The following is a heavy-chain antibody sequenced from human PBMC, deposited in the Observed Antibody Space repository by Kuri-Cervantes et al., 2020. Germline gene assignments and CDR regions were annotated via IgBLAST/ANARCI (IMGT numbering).Heavy chain of an antibody. Sequence: SVKVSCKASGYTFTNYGISWVRQAPGQGLEWMGGIIPIFGTANYAQKFQGRVTITTDESTNTAYMELRSLRYDDTAVYYCAKNIAAAGTWDWFDPWGQGTLVTVSS. V-gene: IGHV1-69*05. J-gene: IGHJ5*02. CDR2: IIPIFGTA. CDR3: AKNIAAAGTWDWFDP. D-gene: IGHD6-25*01. CDR1: GYTFTNYG.